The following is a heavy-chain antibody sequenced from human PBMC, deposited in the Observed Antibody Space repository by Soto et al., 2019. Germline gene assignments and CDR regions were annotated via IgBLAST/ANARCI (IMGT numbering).Heavy chain of an antibody. V-gene: IGHV4-34*01. Sequence: SETLSLTCAVYGGSFSGYYWSWIRQPPGKGLEWIGEINHSGSTNYNPSLKSRVTISVDTSKNQFSLKLSSVTAADTAVYYCARGPRYQLLYFVLDYWGQGTLVTVSS. CDR1: GGSFSGYY. D-gene: IGHD2-2*02. CDR2: INHSGST. CDR3: ARGPRYQLLYFVLDY. J-gene: IGHJ4*02.